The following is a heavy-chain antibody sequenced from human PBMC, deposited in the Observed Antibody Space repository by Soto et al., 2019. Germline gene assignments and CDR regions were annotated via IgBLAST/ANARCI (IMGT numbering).Heavy chain of an antibody. CDR3: AKGLLVGTSKAKNFDY. V-gene: IGHV3-23*01. Sequence: EVQLLESGGGLVQPGGSLRLACAASGFTFSSYAMSWVRQAPGKGLEWVSSISGSGETIYYEDSVKGRFSISRDNSKNTLFLQMNNLRTEDTALYYCAKGLLVGTSKAKNFDYWGQGTLVIVSS. D-gene: IGHD1-26*01. CDR1: GFTFSSYA. CDR2: ISGSGETI. J-gene: IGHJ4*02.